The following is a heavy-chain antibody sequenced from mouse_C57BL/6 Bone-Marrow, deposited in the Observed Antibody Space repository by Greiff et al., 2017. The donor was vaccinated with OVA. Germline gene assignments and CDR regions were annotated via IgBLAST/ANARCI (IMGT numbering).Heavy chain of an antibody. Sequence: VKLMESGPGILQPSQTLSLTCSFSGFSLSTFGMGVGWIRQPSGKGLEWLAHIWWDDDKYYNPALKSRLTHSKKTSKNQVFLKIANVATADTATYYCALIGGYYDYYAMDDWGQGTSVTVSS. V-gene: IGHV8-8*01. CDR2: IWWDDDK. CDR1: GFSLSTFGMG. CDR3: ALIGGYYDYYAMDD. D-gene: IGHD2-3*01. J-gene: IGHJ4*01.